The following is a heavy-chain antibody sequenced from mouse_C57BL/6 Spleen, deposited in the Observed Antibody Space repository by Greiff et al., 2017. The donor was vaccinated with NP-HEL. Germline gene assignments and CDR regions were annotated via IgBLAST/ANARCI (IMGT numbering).Heavy chain of an antibody. CDR2: ISSGSSTF. Sequence: EVHLVESGGGLVKPGGSLKLSCAASGFTFSDYGMHWVRQAPEKGLEWVAYISSGSSTFSSADPVKGRFTISRDNAKNTLFLQMTSLRSEDTARYYCARPYYYGSSFDYWGQGTTLTVSS. J-gene: IGHJ2*01. CDR1: GFTFSDYG. D-gene: IGHD1-1*01. V-gene: IGHV5-17*01. CDR3: ARPYYYGSSFDY.